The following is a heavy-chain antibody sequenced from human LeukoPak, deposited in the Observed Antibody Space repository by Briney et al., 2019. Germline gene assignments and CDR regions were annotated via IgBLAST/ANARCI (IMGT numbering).Heavy chain of an antibody. D-gene: IGHD1-26*01. J-gene: IGHJ3*02. CDR1: GGSVSSGSYY. CDR2: IYYSGST. CDR3: ASFNSGSYLDAFDI. Sequence: SETLSLTCTVSGGSVSSGSYYWSWIRQPPGKGLEWIGYIYYSGSTNYNPSLKSRVPISVDTSKNQFSLKLSSVTAADTAVYYCASFNSGSYLDAFDIWGQGTMVTVSS. V-gene: IGHV4-61*01.